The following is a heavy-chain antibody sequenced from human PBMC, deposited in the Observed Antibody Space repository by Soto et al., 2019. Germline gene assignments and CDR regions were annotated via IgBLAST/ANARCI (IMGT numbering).Heavy chain of an antibody. CDR3: ARESGGATATFDYYYFYMDV. V-gene: IGHV1-2*02. J-gene: IGHJ6*03. CDR1: GDSFNDYY. Sequence: VQLVPSGAEVKKPGASVKVSCKTSGDSFNDYYIHWVRQAPGQGLEGMGWINPNGGVTKYAQKFRGRVTVTRDTSIRTVYMELSSLRSDDTAVYYCARESGGATATFDYYYFYMDVWGKGTTGTVSS. D-gene: IGHD1-26*01. CDR2: INPNGGVT.